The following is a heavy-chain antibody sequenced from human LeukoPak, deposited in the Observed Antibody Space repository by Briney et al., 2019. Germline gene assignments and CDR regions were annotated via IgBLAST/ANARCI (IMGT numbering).Heavy chain of an antibody. J-gene: IGHJ4*02. CDR1: GDSISSYY. V-gene: IGHV4-59*01. Sequence: SETLPLTCTVSGDSISSYYWNWIRQPPGKGLEWIGYIYYSGSTNYNPSLKSRVTISVDTSKNQFSLKLSSVTAADTAIYYCALLSSGYPYYFDSWGQGTLVTVSS. D-gene: IGHD3-22*01. CDR2: IYYSGST. CDR3: ALLSSGYPYYFDS.